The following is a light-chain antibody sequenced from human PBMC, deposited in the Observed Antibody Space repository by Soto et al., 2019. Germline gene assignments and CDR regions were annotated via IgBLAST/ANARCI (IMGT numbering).Light chain of an antibody. CDR1: QTISSW. Sequence: TQTPATLSLSPGARGTLSCRASQTISSWLAWYQQKPGKAPRLLIYTASTLESGVPSRFSASGSGTEFTLTISSLHPDDFATYYCQEYNNYWTFGQGTKVAIK. V-gene: IGKV1-5*01. CDR3: QEYNNYWT. CDR2: TAS. J-gene: IGKJ1*01.